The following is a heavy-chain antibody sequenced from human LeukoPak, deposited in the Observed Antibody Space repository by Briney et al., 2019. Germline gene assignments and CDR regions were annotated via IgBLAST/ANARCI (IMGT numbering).Heavy chain of an antibody. CDR2: IYYSGST. Sequence: SETLSLTCTVSGGSISSYYWSWIRQPPGKGLEWIGYIYYSGSTNYNPSLKSRVTISVDTSKNQFSLKLSSVTAADTAVYYCARLYLTVPRGNYYYYMDVWGQGTTVTVSS. J-gene: IGHJ6*03. D-gene: IGHD2-2*01. V-gene: IGHV4-59*01. CDR1: GGSISSYY. CDR3: ARLYLTVPRGNYYYYMDV.